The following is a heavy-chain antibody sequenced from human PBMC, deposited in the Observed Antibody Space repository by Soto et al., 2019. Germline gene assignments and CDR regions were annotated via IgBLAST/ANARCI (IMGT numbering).Heavy chain of an antibody. Sequence: GESLKISSQGAGYSFASYWIGWVRHMPGKGLEWMGIIYPGDSDTRYSPSFQGQVTISADKSLRTAYLQWTSPKASDTALYYCARTRSFTLGFYYDGMDVWGQGPTVTVSS. V-gene: IGHV5-51*01. CDR3: ARTRSFTLGFYYDGMDV. CDR1: GYSFASYW. CDR2: IYPGDSDT. D-gene: IGHD6-6*01. J-gene: IGHJ6*02.